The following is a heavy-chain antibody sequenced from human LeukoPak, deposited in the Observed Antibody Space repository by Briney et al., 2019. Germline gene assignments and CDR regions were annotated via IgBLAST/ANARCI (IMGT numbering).Heavy chain of an antibody. Sequence: GESLLHSCRVSGLTVSNNFWSSVRQATGKGVERVAFIRFDGTSNFYADSVKARFTIPRDNSQNTVSLQLNNLRIGDTALYYCAKTSLADPSGHYYYMDVGGKGSTVTVSS. D-gene: IGHD3-3*01. J-gene: IGHJ6*03. CDR3: AKTSLADPSGHYYYMDV. CDR1: GLTVSNNF. V-gene: IGHV3-30*02. CDR2: IRFDGTSN.